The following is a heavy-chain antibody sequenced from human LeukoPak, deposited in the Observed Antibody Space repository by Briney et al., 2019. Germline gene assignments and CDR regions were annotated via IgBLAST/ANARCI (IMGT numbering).Heavy chain of an antibody. CDR1: GFTFSTYW. CDR2: IKSDGST. Sequence: GGSLRLSCAASGFTFSTYWMHWVRQAPGKGLVWVSRIKSDGSTNYADSVKGRFTISRDNAKNTLYLQMNSLRAEDTAVYYCAGAVAGTYFDYWGQGTLVTVSS. CDR3: AGAVAGTYFDY. J-gene: IGHJ4*02. V-gene: IGHV3-74*01. D-gene: IGHD6-19*01.